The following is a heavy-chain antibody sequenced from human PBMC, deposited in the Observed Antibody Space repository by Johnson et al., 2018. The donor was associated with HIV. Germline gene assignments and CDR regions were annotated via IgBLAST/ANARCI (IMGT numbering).Heavy chain of an antibody. CDR1: GFTFSSYG. CDR2: IWYDGSKK. Sequence: QVQLVESGGGVVQPGRSLRLSCAASGFTFSSYGMHWVRQAPGKGLEWVAVIWYDGSKKYYADSVKGRLTISRDNSKNTLYLQMNSLRAEDTAVYYCAKDRGSSSLDAFDIWGQGTMVTVSS. V-gene: IGHV3-33*06. CDR3: AKDRGSSSLDAFDI. D-gene: IGHD6-13*01. J-gene: IGHJ3*02.